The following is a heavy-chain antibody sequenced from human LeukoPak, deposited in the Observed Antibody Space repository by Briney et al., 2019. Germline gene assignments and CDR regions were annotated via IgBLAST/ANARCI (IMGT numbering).Heavy chain of an antibody. Sequence: GGSLRLSCAASGFTFSSYVMTWVRQAPGRGLEWVSGVSGSGVSTYYADSVKGRFTISRDNSKNTLYLQMNSLRAEDTAVYYCAEGASSGWLLYWFDPWGQGTLVTVSS. D-gene: IGHD6-19*01. V-gene: IGHV3-23*01. CDR3: AEGASSGWLLYWFDP. J-gene: IGHJ5*02. CDR2: VSGSGVST. CDR1: GFTFSSYV.